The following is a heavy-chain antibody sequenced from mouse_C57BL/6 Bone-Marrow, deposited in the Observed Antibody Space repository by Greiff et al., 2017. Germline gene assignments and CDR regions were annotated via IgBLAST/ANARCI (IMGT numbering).Heavy chain of an antibody. CDR3: ERYGNYVGYAMDD. J-gene: IGHJ4*01. Sequence: VHVKQSGPELVKPGASVKISCKASGYSFTDYNMNWVKQSNGKSLEWIGVINPNYGTTSYNQKFKGKATLTVDQSSSTAYMQLNSLTSEDSAVYYCERYGNYVGYAMDDGGQGTAVTVSS. CDR2: INPNYGTT. D-gene: IGHD2-1*01. V-gene: IGHV1-39*01. CDR1: GYSFTDYN.